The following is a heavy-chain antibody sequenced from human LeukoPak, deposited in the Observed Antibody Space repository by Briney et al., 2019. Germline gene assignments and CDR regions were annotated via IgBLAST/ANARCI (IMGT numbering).Heavy chain of an antibody. CDR2: IYYSGST. D-gene: IGHD2-2*01. Sequence: SETLSLTCTVSGGSISSSSYYWGWIRQPPGKGLEWIGYIYYSGSTYYNPSLKSRVTISVDTSKNQFSLKLSSVTAADTAVYYCARVVVRSFDAFDIWGQGTMVTLSS. CDR1: GGSISSSSYY. J-gene: IGHJ3*02. V-gene: IGHV4-31*03. CDR3: ARVVVRSFDAFDI.